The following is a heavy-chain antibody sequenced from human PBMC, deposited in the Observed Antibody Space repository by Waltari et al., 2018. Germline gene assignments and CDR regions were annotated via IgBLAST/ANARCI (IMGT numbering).Heavy chain of an antibody. Sequence: QVQLVQSGAEVKKPGSSVKVSCKASGGTFSSYAISWVRQAPGHGLEWIGRIIPSFGTANYAQKFQGRVTITADKSTSTAYMELSSLRSEDTAVYYCARDIAARGGGFDPWGQGTLVTVSS. V-gene: IGHV1-69*13. CDR3: ARDIAARGGGFDP. CDR1: GGTFSSYA. CDR2: IIPSFGTA. D-gene: IGHD6-6*01. J-gene: IGHJ5*02.